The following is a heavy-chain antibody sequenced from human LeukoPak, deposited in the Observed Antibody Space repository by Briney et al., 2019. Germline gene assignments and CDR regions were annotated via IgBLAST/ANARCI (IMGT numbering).Heavy chain of an antibody. CDR2: TKNKTNRGTT. CDR1: DSPSVNYC. J-gene: IGHJ6*03. D-gene: IGHD2-15*01. CDR3: AKCDTYCTSGSCHEHYYYYMDV. Sequence: GGSLSSPVQPLDSPSVNYCMQWICRAPGKGLEWVGFTKNKTNRGTTEYAASVKGRSTISRDDSKSIAYLQMNSLRAEDTAVYFCAKCDTYCTSGSCHEHYYYYMDVWGKGTTVTVSS. V-gene: IGHV3-71*01.